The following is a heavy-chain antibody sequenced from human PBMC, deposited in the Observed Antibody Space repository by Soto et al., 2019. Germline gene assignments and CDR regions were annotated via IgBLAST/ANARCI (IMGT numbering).Heavy chain of an antibody. CDR3: ARGGAPNYFDY. J-gene: IGHJ4*02. Sequence: PSETLSLTCAVSGGSISSGAYSWNWIRQPPGKDLEWIGYISHSGTTSYNPALKSRVTISVDRSENQFSLKLSSVTAADTALFYCARGGAPNYFDYWGLGILVTVSS. CDR2: ISHSGTT. CDR1: GGSISSGAYS. V-gene: IGHV4-30-2*01. D-gene: IGHD1-26*01.